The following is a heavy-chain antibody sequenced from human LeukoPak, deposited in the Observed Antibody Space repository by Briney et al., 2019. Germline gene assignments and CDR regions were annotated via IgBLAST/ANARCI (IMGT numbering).Heavy chain of an antibody. CDR1: GFTFSNYG. Sequence: GGSLRLSCAASGFTFSNYGLHGVRQAPGKGLEWVAVIWYDGGNKYYADSVKGRFTISRDNSKDTLYLQMNSLSAEDTAVYYCAKDQSKTLTPRHFFVSWGQGTLVTVSS. V-gene: IGHV3-33*06. CDR3: AKDQSKTLTPRHFFVS. D-gene: IGHD3-16*01. J-gene: IGHJ4*02. CDR2: IWYDGGNK.